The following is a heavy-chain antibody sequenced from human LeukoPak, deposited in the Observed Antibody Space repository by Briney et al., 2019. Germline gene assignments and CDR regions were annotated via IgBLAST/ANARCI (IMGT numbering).Heavy chain of an antibody. D-gene: IGHD6-13*01. CDR1: GYTFTAFY. Sequence: ASVKVSCKAPGYTFTAFYMHWVRQAPGQGLEWMGRINPNSGGTKYAQKFQGRVTMTTDTSINTAYLGLSRLRSDDTAVYYCARGYSSSWLDYWGQGTLVTVSS. V-gene: IGHV1-2*06. CDR2: INPNSGGT. CDR3: ARGYSSSWLDY. J-gene: IGHJ4*02.